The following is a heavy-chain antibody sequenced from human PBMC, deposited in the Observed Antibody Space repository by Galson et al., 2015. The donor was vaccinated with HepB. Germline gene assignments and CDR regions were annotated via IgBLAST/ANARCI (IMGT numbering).Heavy chain of an antibody. J-gene: IGHJ2*01. CDR3: ARGQVRWYFDL. Sequence: SVKVSCKASGYTFRNYGISWARQAPGQGLEWMAWISTDTGDTDYAQKFQDRVTMTTDTLTTTAYMELRSLRSDDTAVYYCARGQVRWYFDLWGRGTLVTVSS. CDR2: ISTDTGDT. V-gene: IGHV1-18*04. CDR1: GYTFRNYG.